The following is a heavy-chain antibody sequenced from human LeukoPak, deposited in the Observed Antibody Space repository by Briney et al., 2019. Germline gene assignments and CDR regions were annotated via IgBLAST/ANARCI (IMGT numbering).Heavy chain of an antibody. V-gene: IGHV1-8*01. D-gene: IGHD3-3*01. CDR3: ARGLDFQVEANFDY. J-gene: IGHJ4*02. CDR1: GYTFTSYD. CDR2: MNHNSGKT. Sequence: ASVKVSCKASGYTFTSYDINWVRQAPGQGLEWMGWMNHNSGKTDYAQKFRGGVTMTMDTSISTAYMYLSSLRSEYTAVYYCARGLDFQVEANFDYWGQGTLVTVSS.